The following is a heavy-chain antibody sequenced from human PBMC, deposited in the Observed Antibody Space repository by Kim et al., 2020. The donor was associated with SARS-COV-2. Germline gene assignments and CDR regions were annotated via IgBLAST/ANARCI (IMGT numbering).Heavy chain of an antibody. J-gene: IGHJ3*02. CDR3: AKDVYYDSSGYYEFVGGIDAFDI. Sequence: GGSLRLSCAASGFTFSSYAMSWVRQASGKGLEWVSAISGSGGSTYYADSVKGRFTISRDNSKNTLYLQMNSLRAEDTAVYYCAKDVYYDSSGYYEFVGGIDAFDIWGQGTMVTVSS. CDR2: ISGSGGST. CDR1: GFTFSSYA. D-gene: IGHD3-22*01. V-gene: IGHV3-23*01.